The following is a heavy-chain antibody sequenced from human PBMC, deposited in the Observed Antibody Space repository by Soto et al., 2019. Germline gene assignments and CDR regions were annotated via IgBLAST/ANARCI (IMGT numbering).Heavy chain of an antibody. Sequence: EVQLVESGGGLVQPGGSLRLSCAASRFTFNNYWMSWVRQAPGKGLEWVANIKEDGSERHYVDSVKGRFISSRDNSKNSLYLHMNILRVVDTAVYYCARGLRGGAYALDFWGPGTTVTVSS. CDR3: ARGLRGGAYALDF. CDR1: RFTFNNYW. CDR2: IKEDGSER. V-gene: IGHV3-7*01. J-gene: IGHJ3*01. D-gene: IGHD2-15*01.